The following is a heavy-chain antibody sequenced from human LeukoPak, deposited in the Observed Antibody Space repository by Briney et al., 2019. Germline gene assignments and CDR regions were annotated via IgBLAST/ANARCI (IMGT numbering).Heavy chain of an antibody. D-gene: IGHD5-12*01. CDR1: GFTFSDYY. CDR2: ISSSGSTI. V-gene: IGHV3-11*01. CDR3: AGALAKNRGFYFGLDG. J-gene: IGHJ6*02. Sequence: GGSLRLSCAASGFTFSDYYMSWIRQAPGKGLEWVSYISSSGSTIYYADSVKGRFTISRDNAKNSLYLQMNSQRAEDTAVYYCAGALAKNRGFYFGLDGWGQGTTVTVSS.